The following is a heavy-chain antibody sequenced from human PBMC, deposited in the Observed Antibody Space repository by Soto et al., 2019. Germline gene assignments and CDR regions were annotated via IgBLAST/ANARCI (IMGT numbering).Heavy chain of an antibody. Sequence: QLQLQESGPGLVKPSETLSLTCTVSGGSISSSSYYWGWIRQPPGKGLEWIGSIYYSGSTYYNPSLNSRVTISVDTSKNQFSLKLSSVTAADTAVYYCARGSWGSDDYGDYGVEFGAFDIWGQGTMVTVSS. CDR2: IYYSGST. CDR3: ARGSWGSDDYGDYGVEFGAFDI. D-gene: IGHD4-17*01. V-gene: IGHV4-39*01. J-gene: IGHJ3*02. CDR1: GGSISSSSYY.